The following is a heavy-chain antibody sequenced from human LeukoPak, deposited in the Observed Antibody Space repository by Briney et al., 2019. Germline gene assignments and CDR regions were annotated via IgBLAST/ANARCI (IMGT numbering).Heavy chain of an antibody. CDR3: ARGGASSIPFDP. J-gene: IGHJ5*02. CDR2: IHNSGST. Sequence: SETLSLTCTVSGGSVSSGSYYWSWIRQPPGKGLEWIGFIHNSGSTKYNPSLMSRVTISVDTSKNQFSLKLSSVTAAETAVYYRARGGASSIPFDPWGQGTLVTVSS. CDR1: GGSVSSGSYY. D-gene: IGHD2-2*01. V-gene: IGHV4-61*01.